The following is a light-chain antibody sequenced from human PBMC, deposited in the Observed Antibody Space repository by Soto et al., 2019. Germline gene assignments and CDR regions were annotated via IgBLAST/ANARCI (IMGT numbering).Light chain of an antibody. CDR2: EVN. CDR1: SSDVGGYNY. J-gene: IGLJ1*01. V-gene: IGLV2-8*01. Sequence: QSVLTQPASVSGSPGQSITISCTGTSSDVGGYNYDSWYQQHPGKAPKLMIYEVNKRPSGVPDRFSGSKSGNTASLTVSGLQAEDEADYYCSSYAGSSNVFGTGTKLTVL. CDR3: SSYAGSSNV.